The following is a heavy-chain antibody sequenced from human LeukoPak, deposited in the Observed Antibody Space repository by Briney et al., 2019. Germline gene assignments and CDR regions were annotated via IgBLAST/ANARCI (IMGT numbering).Heavy chain of an antibody. CDR1: GFTFSSYA. V-gene: IGHV3-30-3*01. D-gene: IGHD3-3*01. CDR2: ISYDGSNK. J-gene: IGHJ4*02. Sequence: PGGSLRLSCAASGFTFSSYAMHWVRQAPGKGLEWVAVISYDGSNKYYADSVKGRFTISRDNSKTTLYLQMNSLRAEDTAVYYCATPRYKDFWSGYDLGYFDYWGQGTLVTVSS. CDR3: ATPRYKDFWSGYDLGYFDY.